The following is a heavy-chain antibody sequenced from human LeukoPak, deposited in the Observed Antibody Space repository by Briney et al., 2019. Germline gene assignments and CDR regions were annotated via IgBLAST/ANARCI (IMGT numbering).Heavy chain of an antibody. D-gene: IGHD2-2*01. CDR3: ATHCSSTTCYFRFAFDI. V-gene: IGHV5-51*01. Sequence: GESLKISCKASGYSFTSYWTGWVRQMPGKGLEWMGIIYPGDSDTRYSPSFQGQVTISADKSISTAYLQWSSLKASDTAMYYCATHCSSTTCYFRFAFDIWGQGTMVTVSS. CDR2: IYPGDSDT. J-gene: IGHJ3*02. CDR1: GYSFTSYW.